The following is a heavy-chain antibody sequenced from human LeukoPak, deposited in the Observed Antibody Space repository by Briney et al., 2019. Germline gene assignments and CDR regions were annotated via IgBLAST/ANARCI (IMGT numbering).Heavy chain of an antibody. Sequence: PSETLSLTCTVSGGSISSGGYYWSWIRQHPGKGLEWIGYIYYSGSTYYNPSLKSRVTISVDTSKNQFSLKLSSVTAADTAVYYCARTTKRYYYGSRWFDPWGQGTLVTVSS. D-gene: IGHD3-10*01. CDR1: GGSISSGGYY. CDR3: ARTTKRYYYGSRWFDP. J-gene: IGHJ5*02. V-gene: IGHV4-31*03. CDR2: IYYSGST.